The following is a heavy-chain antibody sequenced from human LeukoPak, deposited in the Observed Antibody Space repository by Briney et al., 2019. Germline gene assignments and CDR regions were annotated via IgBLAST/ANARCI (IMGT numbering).Heavy chain of an antibody. V-gene: IGHV3-23*01. D-gene: IGHD3-3*01. J-gene: IGHJ4*02. CDR1: GFTFSSYA. CDR3: AKASTVLRFLEWLLIDGFDY. CDR2: ISGSGGST. Sequence: GGSLRLSCAASGFTFSSYAMSWVRQAPGKGLEWVSAISGSGGSTYYADSVKGRFTISRDNSKNTLYLQMNSLRAEDTAVYYCAKASTVLRFLEWLLIDGFDYWGQGTLVTVSS.